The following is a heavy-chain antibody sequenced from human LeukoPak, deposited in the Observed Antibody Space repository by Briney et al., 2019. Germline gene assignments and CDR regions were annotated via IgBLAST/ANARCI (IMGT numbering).Heavy chain of an antibody. CDR2: INPNSGGT. V-gene: IGHV1-2*02. D-gene: IGHD3-22*01. Sequence: ASVKVSCKASGYTFTGYYLHWVRQAPGQGLEWMGWINPNSGGTNYAQKFQGRVTVTRDTSVSTAYMEVSRLRSDDTAVYYCARDYCESSVYFDYWGQGTLVTVPS. J-gene: IGHJ4*02. CDR1: GYTFTGYY. CDR3: ARDYCESSVYFDY.